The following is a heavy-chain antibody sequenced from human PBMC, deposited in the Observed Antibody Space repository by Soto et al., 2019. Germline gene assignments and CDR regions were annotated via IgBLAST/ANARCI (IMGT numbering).Heavy chain of an antibody. CDR3: ARGPYCTNGVCPNYYYYYYMDV. Sequence: GGSLRLSCAASGFTLSSYWMHWVRQAPGKGLVWVSRINSDGSSTSYADSVKGRFTISRDNAKNTLYLQMNSLRAEDTAVYYCARGPYCTNGVCPNYYYYYYMDVWGKGTTVTVSS. CDR2: INSDGSST. V-gene: IGHV3-74*01. D-gene: IGHD2-8*01. CDR1: GFTLSSYW. J-gene: IGHJ6*03.